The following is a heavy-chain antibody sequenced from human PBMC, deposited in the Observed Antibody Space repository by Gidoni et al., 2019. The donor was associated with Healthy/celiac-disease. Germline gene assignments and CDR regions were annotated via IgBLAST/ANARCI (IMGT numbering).Heavy chain of an antibody. J-gene: IGHJ4*02. D-gene: IGHD3-9*01. V-gene: IGHV1-69*01. CDR3: ARDVVIGYDILTGPISPYYFDY. Sequence: QVQLVQSGAEVKKPGSSVKVSCKASVGTFSSYAIIWVRQAPGQGLEWMGGIIPIFGTANYAQKFQGRVTITADESTSTAYMELSSLRSEDTAVYYCARDVVIGYDILTGPISPYYFDYWGQGTLVTVSS. CDR2: IIPIFGTA. CDR1: VGTFSSYA.